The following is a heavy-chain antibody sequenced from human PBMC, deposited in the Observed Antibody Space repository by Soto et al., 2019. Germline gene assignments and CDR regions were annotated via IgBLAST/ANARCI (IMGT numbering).Heavy chain of an antibody. CDR3: ASPNPQRGSGFLFDY. V-gene: IGHV4-39*01. D-gene: IGHD2-15*01. Sequence: SETLSLTCTVSGGSISSSSYYWGWIRQPPGKGLEWIGNIYYSGSTYYNPSLKSRVTISVDTSKNQFSLKLSSVTAADTAVYYCASPNPQRGSGFLFDYWGQGTLVTVSS. CDR1: GGSISSSSYY. J-gene: IGHJ4*02. CDR2: IYYSGST.